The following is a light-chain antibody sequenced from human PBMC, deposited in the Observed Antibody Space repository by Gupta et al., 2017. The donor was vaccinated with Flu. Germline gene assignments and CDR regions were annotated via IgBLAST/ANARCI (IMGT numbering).Light chain of an antibody. V-gene: IGKV1-9*01. Sequence: DIQLTQSPSFLSASVGDRVTITCRASQGISSYLAWYQQKPGKAPKLLIYAASTLQSGVPSRFSGSGSGTEFTLTISSLQPEDFATDYCQQRKSLTFGQGTKVEIK. CDR1: QGISSY. J-gene: IGKJ1*01. CDR3: QQRKSLT. CDR2: AAS.